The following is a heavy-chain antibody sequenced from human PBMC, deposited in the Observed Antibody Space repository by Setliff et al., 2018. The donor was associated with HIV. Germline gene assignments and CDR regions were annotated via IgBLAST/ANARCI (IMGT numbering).Heavy chain of an antibody. CDR2: IYTTGST. J-gene: IGHJ4*02. Sequence: SETLSLTCPVSGDSTSSYYWSWIRPPQGKGLGWIGYIYTTGSTNYNPSLKSRVAISLDTATNQLSLKLSSVTAADTAVYYCAHYYYDTSGQPFDYWGQGTLVTVSS. CDR1: GDSTSSYY. CDR3: AHYYYDTSGQPFDY. V-gene: IGHV4-4*09. D-gene: IGHD3-22*01.